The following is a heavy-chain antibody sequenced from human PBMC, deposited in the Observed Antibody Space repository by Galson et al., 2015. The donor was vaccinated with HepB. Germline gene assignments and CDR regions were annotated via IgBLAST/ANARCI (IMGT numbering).Heavy chain of an antibody. J-gene: IGHJ6*03. V-gene: IGHV3-23*01. CDR1: GFTFSSYA. Sequence: SLRLSCAASGFTFSSYAMSWVRQAPGKGLEWVSAISGSGGSTYYADSVKGRFTISRDNSKNTLYLQMNSLRAEDTAVYYCAKSPVLSGGDYYYYMDVWGKGTTVTVSS. CDR3: AKSPVLSGGDYYYYMDV. D-gene: IGHD2-8*02. CDR2: ISGSGGST.